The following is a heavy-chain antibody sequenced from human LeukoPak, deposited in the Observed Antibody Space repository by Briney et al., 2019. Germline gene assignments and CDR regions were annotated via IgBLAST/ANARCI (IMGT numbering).Heavy chain of an antibody. J-gene: IGHJ4*02. CDR3: ARVVYYYDSSGYLHYYFDY. Sequence: PSETLSLTCTVSGVSISSYYWSWLRQPAGKGLEWIGRIYTSGSTDYNPSLKSRVTMSVYTSKNQFSLKLSSVTAADTAVYYCARVVYYYDSSGYLHYYFDYWGQGTLVTVSS. V-gene: IGHV4-4*07. CDR2: IYTSGST. D-gene: IGHD3-22*01. CDR1: GVSISSYY.